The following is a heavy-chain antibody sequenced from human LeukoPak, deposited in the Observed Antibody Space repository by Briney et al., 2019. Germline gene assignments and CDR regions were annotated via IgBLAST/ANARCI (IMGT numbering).Heavy chain of an antibody. CDR3: ARSLHDFWSGYYGY. CDR2: IYYSGST. J-gene: IGHJ4*02. Sequence: PSETLSLTCTVSGGSISSYYWSWIRQPPGKGLEWIGYIYYSGSTNYNPSLKSRVTISVDTSKNQFSLKLSSVTAADTAVYYCARSLHDFWSGYYGYWGQGTLVTVSS. D-gene: IGHD3-3*01. V-gene: IGHV4-59*01. CDR1: GGSISSYY.